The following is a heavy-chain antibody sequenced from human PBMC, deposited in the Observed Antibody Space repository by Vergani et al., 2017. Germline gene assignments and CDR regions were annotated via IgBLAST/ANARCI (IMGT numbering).Heavy chain of an antibody. D-gene: IGHD3-22*01. CDR2: IIPILGIA. V-gene: IGHV1-69*04. Sequence: QVQLVQSGAEVKKPGASVKVSCKASGGTFSSYAISWVRQAPGQGLEWMGRIIPILGIANYAQKFQGRVTITADKSTSTAYMELSSLRSEDTAVYYCARDSYYDSSGYYYVWGYWGQGTLVTVSS. CDR3: ARDSYYDSSGYYYVWGY. J-gene: IGHJ4*02. CDR1: GGTFSSYA.